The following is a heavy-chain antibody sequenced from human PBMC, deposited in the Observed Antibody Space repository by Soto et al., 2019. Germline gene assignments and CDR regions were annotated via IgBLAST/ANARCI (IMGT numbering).Heavy chain of an antibody. V-gene: IGHV4-59*01. CDR2: IPYSGGP. CDR1: GDSIRSYF. Sequence: SETLSLTCNVSGDSIRSYFWSWIRQPPGKGLEWIGYIPYSGGPTYNPSLKSRVTISIDTSKKQFSLRMTSVTAADTAVYYCASSKMGLISVLETWGQGTLVTVSS. CDR3: ASSKMGLISVLET. D-gene: IGHD2-8*01. J-gene: IGHJ5*02.